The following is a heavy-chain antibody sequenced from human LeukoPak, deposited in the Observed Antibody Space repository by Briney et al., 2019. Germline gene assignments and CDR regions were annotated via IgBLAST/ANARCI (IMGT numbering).Heavy chain of an antibody. CDR1: GYTFTGYY. D-gene: IGHD6-13*01. V-gene: IGHV1-2*02. Sequence: GASVKVSCKASGYTFTGYYMHWVRQAPGHGLEWMGWINPNSGGTNYAQKVQGRVTMTRDTSISTAYMELNRLTSDDTAVYYCARAYSPTSWGLAAADYYYMDVWGKGTTVTVSS. CDR2: INPNSGGT. J-gene: IGHJ6*03. CDR3: ARAYSPTSWGLAAADYYYMDV.